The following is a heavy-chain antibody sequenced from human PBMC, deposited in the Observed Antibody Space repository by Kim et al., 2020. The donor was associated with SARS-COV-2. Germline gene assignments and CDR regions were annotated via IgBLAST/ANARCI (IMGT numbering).Heavy chain of an antibody. CDR3: ARDLSVDMVPYYYYGMDV. J-gene: IGHJ6*02. D-gene: IGHD3-10*01. V-gene: IGHV3-30*07. Sequence: KCRFTICRDNSKNTLYLQMNSLRAEDTAVYYCARDLSVDMVPYYYYGMDVWGQGTTVTVSS.